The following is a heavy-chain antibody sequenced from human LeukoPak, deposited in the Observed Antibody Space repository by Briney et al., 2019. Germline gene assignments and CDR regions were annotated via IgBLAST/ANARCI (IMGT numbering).Heavy chain of an antibody. V-gene: IGHV3-48*03. CDR1: GFTFSSYE. CDR2: ISRSGSTI. Sequence: PGGSLRLSCAASGFTFSSYEMNWVRQAPGKGLEWVPYISRSGSTIYYADSVKGRFTISRDNAKNSLYLQMNSLIAEDTAVYYCASGYDLPYWGQGTLVTVSS. J-gene: IGHJ4*02. CDR3: ASGYDLPY. D-gene: IGHD5-12*01.